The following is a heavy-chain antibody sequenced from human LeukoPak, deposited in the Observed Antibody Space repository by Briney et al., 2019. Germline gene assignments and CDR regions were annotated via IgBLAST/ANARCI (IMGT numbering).Heavy chain of an antibody. D-gene: IGHD5-18*01. CDR3: VREARGYHYTYFDY. J-gene: IGHJ4*02. Sequence: AGGSLRLSCTASGFTLGGHDMHWVRQTTGDGLEWVAAVSAGHHAFYAGSVKGRFTVSREDAKNSLYHQMNSLRAGDTAVYYCVREARGYHYTYFDYWGQGSLVTVSS. V-gene: IGHV3-13*01. CDR2: VSAGHHA. CDR1: GFTLGGHD.